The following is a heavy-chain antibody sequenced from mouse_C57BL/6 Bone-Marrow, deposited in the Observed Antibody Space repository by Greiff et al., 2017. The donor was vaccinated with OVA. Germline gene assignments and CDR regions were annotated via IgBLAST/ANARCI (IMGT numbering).Heavy chain of an antibody. V-gene: IGHV1-7*01. Sequence: QVQLQQSGAELAKPGASVKLSCKASGYTFTSYWMHWVKQRPGQGLEWIGYNNPSSGYTKYNQKFKDKATLTADKSSSTAYMQLSSLTYEDSAVYYCVSGYYGCWFAYWGQGTLVTVSA. CDR1: GYTFTSYW. J-gene: IGHJ3*01. CDR3: VSGYYGCWFAY. CDR2: NNPSSGYT. D-gene: IGHD1-1*01.